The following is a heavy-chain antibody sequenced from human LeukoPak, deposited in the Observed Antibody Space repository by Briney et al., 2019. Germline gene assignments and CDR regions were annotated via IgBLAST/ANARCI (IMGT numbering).Heavy chain of an antibody. Sequence: GGSLRLSCAASGFTFDDYTMHWVRQAPGKGLVWVSHINSDGSITSYADSVKGRFTISRDNAKNTLYLQMNSLRAEDTAVYYCARDAVDTANAVWGQGTTVTVSS. V-gene: IGHV3-74*01. CDR1: GFTFDDYT. CDR3: ARDAVDTANAV. J-gene: IGHJ6*02. D-gene: IGHD5-18*01. CDR2: INSDGSIT.